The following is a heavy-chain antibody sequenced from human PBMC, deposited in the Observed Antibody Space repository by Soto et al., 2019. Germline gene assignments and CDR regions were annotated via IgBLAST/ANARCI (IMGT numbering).Heavy chain of an antibody. J-gene: IGHJ3*02. D-gene: IGHD4-17*01. V-gene: IGHV1-18*01. CDR3: ARIHPPPDYGGNSYFAFDI. Sequence: GASVKVSCKASGYTFTSYGISWVRQAPGQGLEWMGWISAYNGNTNYAQKLQGRVTMTTDTSTSTAYMELRSLRSDDTAVYYCARIHPPPDYGGNSYFAFDIWGQGTMVTVSS. CDR1: GYTFTSYG. CDR2: ISAYNGNT.